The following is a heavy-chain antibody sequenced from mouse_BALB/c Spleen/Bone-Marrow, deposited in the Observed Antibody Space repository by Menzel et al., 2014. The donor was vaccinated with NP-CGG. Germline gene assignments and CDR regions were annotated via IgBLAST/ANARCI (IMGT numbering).Heavy chain of an antibody. J-gene: IGHJ3*01. Sequence: VQLVESGGGLVQPGGSLKLSCAASGFTFSSYGMSWVRQTPDKRLELVATINSNGGSTYYPDSVKGRFTISRDNAKNALYLQMSSLKSENTAMYCCARGLTMGPGFAYWGQGTLVTVSA. CDR3: ARGLTMGPGFAY. V-gene: IGHV5-6-3*01. D-gene: IGHD1-1*02. CDR1: GFTFSSYG. CDR2: INSNGGST.